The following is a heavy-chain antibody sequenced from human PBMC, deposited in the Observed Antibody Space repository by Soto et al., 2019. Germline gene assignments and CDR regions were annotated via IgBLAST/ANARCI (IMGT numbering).Heavy chain of an antibody. V-gene: IGHV3-7*01. CDR2: IKQDGSEE. J-gene: IGHJ4*02. Sequence: GGSLRLACAASGFTFSNSWMRWIRQAPGKGLEWVATIKQDGSEEYYVGSVKGRFTISRDNAKNSLYLQMNSLRAEDTAVYYCAKDHRWSNDYWGLGTLVTVSS. CDR3: AKDHRWSNDY. D-gene: IGHD2-15*01. CDR1: GFTFSNSW.